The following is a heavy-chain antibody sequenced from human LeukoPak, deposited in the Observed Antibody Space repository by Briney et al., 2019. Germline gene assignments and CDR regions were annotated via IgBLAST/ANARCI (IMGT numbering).Heavy chain of an antibody. CDR3: APEIAVAGPQGFQH. V-gene: IGHV1-24*01. CDR1: GYTLTELS. D-gene: IGHD6-19*01. Sequence: ASVKVSCKVSGYTLTELSMHWVRQAPGKGLEWMGGFDPEDGETIYAQKFQGRVTMTEDTSTDTAYMELSSLRSEDTAVYYCAPEIAVAGPQGFQHWGQGTLVTVSS. CDR2: FDPEDGET. J-gene: IGHJ1*01.